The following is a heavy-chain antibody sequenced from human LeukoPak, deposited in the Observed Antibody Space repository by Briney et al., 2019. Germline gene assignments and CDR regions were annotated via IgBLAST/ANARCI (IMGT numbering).Heavy chain of an antibody. D-gene: IGHD3-3*01. CDR3: ASYHFWSGFGYY. J-gene: IGHJ4*02. Sequence: GGSLRLSCAASGFTFSDYYTSWIRQAPGKGLEWVSYISSRGSTIYYADSVKGRFTLSRDNAKKSLYLQMNSLRAEDTAVYYCASYHFWSGFGYYWGQGTLVTVSS. V-gene: IGHV3-11*01. CDR1: GFTFSDYY. CDR2: ISSRGSTI.